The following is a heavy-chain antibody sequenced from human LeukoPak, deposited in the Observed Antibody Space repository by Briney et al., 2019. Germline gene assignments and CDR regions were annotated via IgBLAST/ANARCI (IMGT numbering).Heavy chain of an antibody. CDR1: GDSVSSNSAG. J-gene: IGHJ6*03. V-gene: IGHV6-1*01. D-gene: IGHD3-10*01. CDR2: TYYRSKWYI. Sequence: SQTLSLTCAISGDSVSSNSAGWRWIRQSPSRGLEWLGRTYYRSKWYIDYAVSVKSRITINPDTSKNQFSLKLSSVTAADTAVYYCARDLVSTPFGELSHRMDVWGKGTTVTVSS. CDR3: ARDLVSTPFGELSHRMDV.